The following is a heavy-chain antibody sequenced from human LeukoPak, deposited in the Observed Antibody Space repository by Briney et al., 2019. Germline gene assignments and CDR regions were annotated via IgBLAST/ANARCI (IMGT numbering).Heavy chain of an antibody. J-gene: IGHJ4*02. CDR3: ARDVVGARTRPTHPDY. CDR1: GYTFTSYG. CDR2: ISAYNGYT. Sequence: ASVKVSCKASGYTFTSYGISWVRQAPGQGLEWMGWISAYNGYTNYAQKLQGRVTMTTDTSTSTAYMELRSLRSDDTAVYYCARDVVGARTRPTHPDYWGQGTLVTVSS. V-gene: IGHV1-18*01. D-gene: IGHD1-26*01.